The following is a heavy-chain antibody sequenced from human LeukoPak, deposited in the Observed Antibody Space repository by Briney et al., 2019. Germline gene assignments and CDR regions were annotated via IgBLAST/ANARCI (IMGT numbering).Heavy chain of an antibody. Sequence: ASVKVSCKASGYTFTNYYVHWVRQAPGQGLEWMGLINPSGGNTNYAQNSQGRVTMTRDTSTSTVYMGLSSPRSEDTAVYYCARVRDGYNDAYDIWGQGTMVTVSS. CDR3: ARVRDGYNDAYDI. V-gene: IGHV1-46*01. D-gene: IGHD5-24*01. J-gene: IGHJ3*02. CDR2: INPSGGNT. CDR1: GYTFTNYY.